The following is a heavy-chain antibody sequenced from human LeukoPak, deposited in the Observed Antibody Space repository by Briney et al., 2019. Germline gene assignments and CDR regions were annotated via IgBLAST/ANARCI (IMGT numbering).Heavy chain of an antibody. CDR2: IKSKTDGGTT. Sequence: GGSLRLSCAASGFTFSNAWMSWVRQAPGKGLEWVGRIKSKTDGGTTDYAAPVKGRFTISRDDSKNTLYLQTNSLKTEDTAVYYCTTGIMITFGGVEIDYWGQGTLVTVSS. V-gene: IGHV3-15*01. CDR3: TTGIMITFGGVEIDY. J-gene: IGHJ4*02. CDR1: GFTFSNAW. D-gene: IGHD3-16*01.